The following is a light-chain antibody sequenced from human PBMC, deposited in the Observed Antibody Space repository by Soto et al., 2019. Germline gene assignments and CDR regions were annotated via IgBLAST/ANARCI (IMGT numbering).Light chain of an antibody. Sequence: EIVLTQSPGTLSLSPGERATLSCRASQSVSSSYLAWYQQKPGQAPRLLIYGASSRATGIPDRFSGSGSGTDFTLTLIRLDPEDFAVYYRQQYCSSPLTFGQGTKLEIK. J-gene: IGKJ2*01. V-gene: IGKV3-20*01. CDR3: QQYCSSPLT. CDR2: GAS. CDR1: QSVSSSY.